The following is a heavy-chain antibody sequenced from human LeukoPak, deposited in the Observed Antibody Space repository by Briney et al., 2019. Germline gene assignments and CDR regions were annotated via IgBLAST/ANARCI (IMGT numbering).Heavy chain of an antibody. CDR3: ARDRSDSLPNHRHNYYGSGGYIC. D-gene: IGHD3-10*01. V-gene: IGHV3-53*01. CDR2: IYSSGST. J-gene: IGHJ4*02. Sequence: GGSLRLSCAASVFTVSSNYMSGVRQAPGKGREGVSVIYSSGSTYYADSVKGRFTISRDNSKNTLYLHMYSLRAEDTAVYYCARDRSDSLPNHRHNYYGSGGYICWGQGTLVTVSS. CDR1: VFTVSSNY.